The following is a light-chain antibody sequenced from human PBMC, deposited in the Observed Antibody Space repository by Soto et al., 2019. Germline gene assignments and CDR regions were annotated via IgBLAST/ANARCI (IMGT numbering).Light chain of an antibody. CDR3: MQSLQTPYT. Sequence: DMVMTQSPLSLPVTPGEPASISCWSSQSLLSSNGYNYLYWYLQKPGQSPQLLSYLGSNRAAGVPDRFSGGASGTDFTLTIRSVEAEDVGLYYCMQSLQTPYTFGQGTTVDIK. J-gene: IGKJ2*01. CDR1: QSLLSSNGYNY. CDR2: LGS. V-gene: IGKV2-28*01.